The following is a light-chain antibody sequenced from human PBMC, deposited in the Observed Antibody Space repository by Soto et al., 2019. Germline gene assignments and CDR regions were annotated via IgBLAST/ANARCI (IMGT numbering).Light chain of an antibody. Sequence: DIPMTQSPSTLSAVVGDRVTITCRASLSITTWLAWYQQKPGKAPKLLISDASNLESRVPSRFSGGGSGTEFTLTISSLQPDDFATYYCQHYDSYSPWTFGQGTKVEIK. CDR1: LSITTW. V-gene: IGKV1-5*01. CDR2: DAS. J-gene: IGKJ1*01. CDR3: QHYDSYSPWT.